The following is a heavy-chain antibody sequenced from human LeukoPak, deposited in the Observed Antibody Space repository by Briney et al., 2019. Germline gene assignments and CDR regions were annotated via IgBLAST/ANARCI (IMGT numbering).Heavy chain of an antibody. Sequence: PSETLSLTCTVSRGSISSGNYYWSWIRKPAGKGLEWIGRIYTSGSTNYNPSLKSRVTISVDTSKNQFSLKLSSVTAADTAVYYCAREGDYYDTSGTLDYWGQGTLVTVSS. CDR3: AREGDYYDTSGTLDY. CDR2: IYTSGST. CDR1: RGSISSGNYY. V-gene: IGHV4-61*02. J-gene: IGHJ4*02. D-gene: IGHD3-22*01.